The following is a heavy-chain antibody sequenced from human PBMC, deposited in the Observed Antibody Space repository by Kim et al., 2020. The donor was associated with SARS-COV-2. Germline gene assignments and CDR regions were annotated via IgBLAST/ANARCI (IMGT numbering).Heavy chain of an antibody. V-gene: IGHV3-30-3*01. Sequence: GGSLRLSCAASGFTFSSYAMHWVRQAPGKGLEWVAVISYDGSNKYYADSVKGRFTISRDNSKNTLYLQMNSLRAEDTAVYYCASITMIWSRVDAFDIWG. CDR3: ASITMIWSRVDAFDI. J-gene: IGHJ3*02. D-gene: IGHD3-22*01. CDR2: ISYDGSNK. CDR1: GFTFSSYA.